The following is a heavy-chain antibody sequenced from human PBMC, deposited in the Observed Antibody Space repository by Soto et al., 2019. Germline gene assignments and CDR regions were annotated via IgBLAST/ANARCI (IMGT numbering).Heavy chain of an antibody. J-gene: IGHJ4*02. Sequence: EVQLVESGGDLVQRGGSLRLSCVASGFTFSVYSMNWVRQAPGKGLEWFSYITSDTKTIKYADSVKGRFTISRDNAKNSVYLQMNSLRDGDTAVYYCASSVEGHFDYWGQGTVVTVSS. CDR2: ITSDTKTI. D-gene: IGHD6-19*01. V-gene: IGHV3-48*02. CDR3: ASSVEGHFDY. CDR1: GFTFSVYS.